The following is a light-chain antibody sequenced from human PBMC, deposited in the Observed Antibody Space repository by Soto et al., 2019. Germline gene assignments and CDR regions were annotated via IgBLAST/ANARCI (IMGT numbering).Light chain of an antibody. CDR2: DAS. V-gene: IGKV1-9*01. Sequence: DIQLTQSPSFLSASVGDRVTITCRASQGISSFLAWYQQKPGKAPQLLIYDASTLQSGVPSRFSGSGSGTEFTLTISSLQPEDFATYCCQQLDSYPITFGQGTRLEIK. CDR3: QQLDSYPIT. CDR1: QGISSF. J-gene: IGKJ5*01.